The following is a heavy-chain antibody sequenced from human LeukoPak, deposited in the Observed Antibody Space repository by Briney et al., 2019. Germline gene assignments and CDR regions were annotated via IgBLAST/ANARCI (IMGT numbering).Heavy chain of an antibody. CDR3: ARDEEWELTSSFDY. D-gene: IGHD1-26*01. V-gene: IGHV3-23*01. CDR2: ISGSGHRT. J-gene: IGHJ4*02. Sequence: GGTLRLSCAASGFTFSSYGVSWVRQAPGKGLEWVSGISGSGHRTYYADSVKGRFTISRDNSKSTLYLQMNSLRAEDTAVYYCARDEEWELTSSFDYWGQGTLVTVSS. CDR1: GFTFSSYG.